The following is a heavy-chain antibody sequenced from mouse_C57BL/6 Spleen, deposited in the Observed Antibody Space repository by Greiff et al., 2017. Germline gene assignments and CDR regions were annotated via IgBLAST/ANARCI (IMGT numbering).Heavy chain of an antibody. J-gene: IGHJ3*01. CDR1: GYTFTSYW. D-gene: IGHD1-1*01. CDR2: IDPSDSYT. V-gene: IGHV1-50*01. CDR3: ARYGGSSSPFAY. Sequence: QVQLQQPGAELVKPGASVKLSYKASGYTFTSYWMQWVKQRPGQGLEWIGEIDPSDSYTNYNQKFKGKATLTVDTSSSTAYMQLSSLTSEDSAVYYCARYGGSSSPFAYWGQGTLVTVSA.